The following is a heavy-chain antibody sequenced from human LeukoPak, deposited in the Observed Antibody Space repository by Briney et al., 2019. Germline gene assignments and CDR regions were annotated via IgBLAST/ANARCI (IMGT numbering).Heavy chain of an antibody. V-gene: IGHV3-48*03. CDR1: GFTFSNYE. Sequence: PGGSLILSCSASGFTFSNYEMNWVRQAPGKGLEWVSYISYSGSSIYYADPVKGRLTISRDNAKNSLYLQMNSLRAEDTAVYYCASVTIVGPTADYWGERTLVTVSS. J-gene: IGHJ4*02. CDR2: ISYSGSSI. D-gene: IGHD1-26*01. CDR3: ASVTIVGPTADY.